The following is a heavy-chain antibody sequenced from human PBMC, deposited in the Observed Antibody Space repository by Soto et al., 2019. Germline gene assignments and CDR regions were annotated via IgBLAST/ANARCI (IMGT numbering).Heavy chain of an antibody. Sequence: QVQLAESGGGVVQPGRSLRLSCVGSGFRFSDYGMHWVRQAPGKGLEWVAMMSFDGTYNYYADSVKGRFIISRDNSNNTLYLQMNSLRAEDTAVYFCAKDRRDGEYNSVYDFWGQGTLVTVSS. V-gene: IGHV3-30*18. J-gene: IGHJ4*02. CDR3: AKDRRDGEYNSVYDF. D-gene: IGHD4-17*01. CDR2: MSFDGTYN. CDR1: GFRFSDYG.